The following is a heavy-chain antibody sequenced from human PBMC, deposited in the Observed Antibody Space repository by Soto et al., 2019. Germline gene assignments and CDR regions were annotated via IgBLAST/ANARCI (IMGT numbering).Heavy chain of an antibody. CDR3: ARSVAVPGAHIDY. J-gene: IGHJ4*02. D-gene: IGHD6-19*01. Sequence: ETLSLTCSVSGGSISGSYWSWIRQSPGKGLEWLGYAYYTGSTNYSPSLRSRVSISVDTSKNEFSLRLGSVTAADTAVYFCARSVAVPGAHIDYWGQGTQVTVSS. CDR1: GGSISGSY. V-gene: IGHV4-59*01. CDR2: AYYTGST.